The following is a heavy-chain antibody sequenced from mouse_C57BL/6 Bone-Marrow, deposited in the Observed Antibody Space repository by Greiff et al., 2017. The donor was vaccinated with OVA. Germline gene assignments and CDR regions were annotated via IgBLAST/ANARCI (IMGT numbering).Heavy chain of an antibody. Sequence: EVQGVESGGGLVKPGGSLTLSCAASGFTFSSYAMSWVRQTPEKRLEWVATISDGGSYTYYPANVQGRFTISRATAKTNLYLQMSHLMSDDTAMYYGARQGQFLRWFAYWGQGTLVTVSA. CDR2: ISDGGSYT. CDR1: GFTFSSYA. V-gene: IGHV5-4*01. J-gene: IGHJ3*01. CDR3: ARQGQFLRWFAY.